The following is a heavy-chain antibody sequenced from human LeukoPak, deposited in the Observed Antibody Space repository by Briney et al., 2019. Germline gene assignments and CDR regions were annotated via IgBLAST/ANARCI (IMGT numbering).Heavy chain of an antibody. J-gene: IGHJ4*02. CDR2: INHSGST. D-gene: IGHD5-18*01. CDR1: GGSFSGYY. Sequence: PSETLSLTCAVYGGSFSGYYWSWIRQPPGKGLEWIGEINHSGSTNYNPSLKSRVTISVDTSKNQFSLKLSSVTAADTAVYYCARGPVDTAMVGVFDYWGQGTLVTVSS. V-gene: IGHV4-34*01. CDR3: ARGPVDTAMVGVFDY.